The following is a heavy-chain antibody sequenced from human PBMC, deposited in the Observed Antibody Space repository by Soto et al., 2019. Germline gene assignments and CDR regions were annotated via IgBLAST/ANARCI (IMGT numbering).Heavy chain of an antibody. J-gene: IGHJ3*02. CDR2: IYYSGNT. CDR3: ARSLCTNGVCFRSNDAFDI. CDR1: GGSISSGGDY. V-gene: IGHV4-31*03. D-gene: IGHD2-8*01. Sequence: QVQLQESGPGLVKPSQTLSLTCSVSGGSISSGGDYWTWIRQHPGKGLEWIGYIYYSGNTYYNPSLKSRVTISVDTSTNQFSLRLGSVTAADTAVYYCARSLCTNGVCFRSNDAFDIWGQGTMVTVSS.